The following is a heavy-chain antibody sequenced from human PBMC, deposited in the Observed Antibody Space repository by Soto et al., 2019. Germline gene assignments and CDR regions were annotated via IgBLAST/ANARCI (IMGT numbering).Heavy chain of an antibody. CDR2: ISAYSDRT. CDR1: GYTFTNYA. D-gene: IGHD3-22*01. V-gene: IGHV1-18*04. CDR3: AIERGYYYANSHMYSNPSAMDV. Sequence: QVQLVQSGTEVKKPGASVKVSCKASGYTFTNYAISWVRQAPGQGLEWMGWISAYSDRTNYAQNLQATVTTSTSAATSNDYMGVRSLRSDDTAVYYCAIERGYYYANSHMYSNPSAMDVPGPGTTDTSSS. J-gene: IGHJ6*02.